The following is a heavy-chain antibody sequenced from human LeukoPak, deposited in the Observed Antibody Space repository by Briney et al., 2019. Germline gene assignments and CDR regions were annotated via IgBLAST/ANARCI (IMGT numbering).Heavy chain of an antibody. Sequence: SETLSLTCAVYGGSFSGYYWSWLRQPPGKGLEWMGEINHSGSTNYNPSLKSRVTISVDTSKNQFSLKLSSVTAADTAVYYCARPGSSYYYDSSGYYSRWFDPWGQGTLVTVSS. CDR1: GGSFSGYY. V-gene: IGHV4-34*01. CDR3: ARPGSSYYYDSSGYYSRWFDP. CDR2: INHSGST. D-gene: IGHD3-22*01. J-gene: IGHJ5*02.